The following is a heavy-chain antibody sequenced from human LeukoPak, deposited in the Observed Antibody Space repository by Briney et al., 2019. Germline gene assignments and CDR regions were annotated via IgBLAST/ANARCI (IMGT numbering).Heavy chain of an antibody. Sequence: ASLKVSCKASGYPFTGYYMHWVRQAPGQGLEWMGWISAYNGNTNYAQKLQGRVTMTTDTSTSTAYMELRSLRSDDTAVYYCARDLGIAAAGNYYYYGMDVWGQGTTVTVSS. CDR2: ISAYNGNT. V-gene: IGHV1-18*04. CDR3: ARDLGIAAAGNYYYYGMDV. CDR1: GYPFTGYY. D-gene: IGHD6-13*01. J-gene: IGHJ6*02.